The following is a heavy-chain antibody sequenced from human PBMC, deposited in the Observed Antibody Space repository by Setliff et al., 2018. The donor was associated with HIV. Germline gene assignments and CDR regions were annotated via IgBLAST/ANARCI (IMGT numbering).Heavy chain of an antibody. CDR3: ARVPDGWYADY. V-gene: IGHV3-21*05. D-gene: IGHD6-19*01. Sequence: PGGSLRLSCAASGFTFSSYSMSWIRQAPGKGLELLSYISVSGTDIKYADSVKGRFTISRDNAKNSLYLQMNSLRAEDTAVYYCARVPDGWYADYWGQGTLITVSS. CDR2: ISVSGTDI. J-gene: IGHJ4*02. CDR1: GFTFSSYS.